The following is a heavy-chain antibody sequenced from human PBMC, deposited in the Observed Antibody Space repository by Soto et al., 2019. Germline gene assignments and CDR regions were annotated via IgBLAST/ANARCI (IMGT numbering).Heavy chain of an antibody. Sequence: SLRLSCAASGFTVSSNYMSWVRQAPGKGLEWVSVIYSGGSTYYADSVKGRFTISRDNSKNTLYLQMNSLRAEDTAVYYCESNGPALSDSSGYYGSYGRQVWVQGTTATVS. CDR2: IYSGGST. CDR3: ESNGPALSDSSGYYGSYGRQV. J-gene: IGHJ6*02. CDR1: GFTVSSNY. V-gene: IGHV3-53*01. D-gene: IGHD3-22*01.